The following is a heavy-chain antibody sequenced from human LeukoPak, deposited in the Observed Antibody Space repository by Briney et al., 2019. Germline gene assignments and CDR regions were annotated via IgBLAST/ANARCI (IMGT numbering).Heavy chain of an antibody. D-gene: IGHD4-23*01. Sequence: GGSLRLSCAASGFTFSSYSMNWVRQAPGKGLEWVSSISSSSSYIYYADSVKGRFTTSRDNAKNSLYLQMNSLRAEDTAVYYCARDTSRVAPFRYYYYGMDVWGKGTTVTVSS. CDR3: ARDTSRVAPFRYYYYGMDV. J-gene: IGHJ6*04. CDR1: GFTFSSYS. V-gene: IGHV3-21*01. CDR2: ISSSSSYI.